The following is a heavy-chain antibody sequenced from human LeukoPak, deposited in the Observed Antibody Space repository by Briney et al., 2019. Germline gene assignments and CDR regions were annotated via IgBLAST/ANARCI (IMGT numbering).Heavy chain of an antibody. J-gene: IGHJ6*03. CDR2: IYTSGST. V-gene: IGHV4-61*02. CDR3: ARENYDKGYYYYHMDV. CDR1: GGSISSGSSY. D-gene: IGHD1-7*01. Sequence: SETLSLTCTVSGGSISSGSSYWNWIRQPAGKGLEWIGRIYTSGSTNYNPSLKRRVTISLGTSKNQSSLRLSSGTAADTAVYYCARENYDKGYYYYHMDVWGKGTTVTISS.